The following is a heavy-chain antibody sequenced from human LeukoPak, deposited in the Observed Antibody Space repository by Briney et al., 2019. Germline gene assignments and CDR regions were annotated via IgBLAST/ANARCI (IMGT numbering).Heavy chain of an antibody. Sequence: SETLSLTCAVYGGSFSGYYWSWIRQPPGKGLEWIGEINHSGSTNYNPSLKSRVTISVDTSKNQFSLKLSSVTAADTAVYYCARNGDPYYFDYWGQGTLVTVSS. CDR2: INHSGST. CDR3: ARNGDPYYFDY. CDR1: GGSFSGYY. J-gene: IGHJ4*02. V-gene: IGHV4-34*01. D-gene: IGHD4-17*01.